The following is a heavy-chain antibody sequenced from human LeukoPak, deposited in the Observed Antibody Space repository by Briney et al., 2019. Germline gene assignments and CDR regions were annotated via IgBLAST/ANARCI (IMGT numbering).Heavy chain of an antibody. D-gene: IGHD2-8*01. CDR1: GGSISNKY. Sequence: PSETLSLTCTVSGGSISNKYWSWIRQPPGKGLEWIGYIYYSGSTNYNPSLKSRVTISVDTSKNHFSLKLSSVTAADTAMYYCARPHSGTVNASTYGVIDYWGQGTLVTVSS. CDR2: IYYSGST. J-gene: IGHJ4*02. V-gene: IGHV4-59*12. CDR3: ARPHSGTVNASTYGVIDY.